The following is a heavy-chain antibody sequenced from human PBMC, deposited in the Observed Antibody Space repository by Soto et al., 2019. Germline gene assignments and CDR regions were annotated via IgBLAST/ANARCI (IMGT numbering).Heavy chain of an antibody. Sequence: QVQLQESGPGQVKPSETLSLTCTVSGDSIRNYFWSWIRQPAGKGLEWIGRIYTSGSSNYNPSLKSRLTMSVDTSKNQASLNLRSVTAADTAVYYCARDPGTSMIENYYNGMDVWGRGTTVIVSS. CDR1: GDSIRNYF. CDR3: ARDPGTSMIENYYNGMDV. V-gene: IGHV4-4*07. J-gene: IGHJ6*02. D-gene: IGHD3-16*01. CDR2: IYTSGSS.